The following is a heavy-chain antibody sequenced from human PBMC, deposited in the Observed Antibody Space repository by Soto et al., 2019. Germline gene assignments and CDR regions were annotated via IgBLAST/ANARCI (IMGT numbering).Heavy chain of an antibody. CDR2: IYYSGST. CDR3: ARNYDSSGLNWFDP. Sequence: PSETLSLTCTVSGGSISSGGYYWSWIRQHPGKGLEWIGYIYYSGSTYYNPSLKSRVTISVDTSKNQFSLKLSSVTAADTAVYYCARNYDSSGLNWFDPWGQGTLVTVS. V-gene: IGHV4-31*03. CDR1: GGSISSGGYY. D-gene: IGHD3-22*01. J-gene: IGHJ5*02.